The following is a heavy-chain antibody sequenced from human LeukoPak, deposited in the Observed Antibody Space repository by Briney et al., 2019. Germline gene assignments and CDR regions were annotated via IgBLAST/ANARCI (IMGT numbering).Heavy chain of an antibody. V-gene: IGHV4-59*01. CDR3: ARAQEDPYFDY. Sequence: SETLSLTCTVSGGSISSYYWSWIRQPPGKGLEWIGYIYYSGSTNYNPSLKSRATISVDTSKNQFSLKLSSVTAADTAVYYCARAQEDPYFDYWGQGTLVTVSS. J-gene: IGHJ4*02. CDR2: IYYSGST. CDR1: GGSISSYY.